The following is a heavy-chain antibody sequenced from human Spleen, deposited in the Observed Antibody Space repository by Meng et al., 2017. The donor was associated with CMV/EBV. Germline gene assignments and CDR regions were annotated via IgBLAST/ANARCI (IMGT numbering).Heavy chain of an antibody. CDR1: GGSFSGYY. D-gene: IGHD2-2*02. CDR3: ARDVGHCSTTSCYSWFDP. Sequence: SQTLSLTCAVYGGSFSGYYWSWIRQPPGKGLEWIGEIYQSGKTVYKPSLNNRVTMSVDMAKNQFSLTLRSVTAADTAIYYCARDVGHCSTTSCYSWFDPWGPGTLVTVSS. J-gene: IGHJ5*02. CDR2: IYQSGKT. V-gene: IGHV4-34*10.